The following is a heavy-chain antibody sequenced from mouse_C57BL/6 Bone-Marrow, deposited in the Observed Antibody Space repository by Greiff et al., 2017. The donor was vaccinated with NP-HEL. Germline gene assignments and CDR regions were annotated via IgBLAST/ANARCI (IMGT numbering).Heavy chain of an antibody. J-gene: IGHJ4*01. V-gene: IGHV14-2*01. Sequence: VQLKQSGAELVKPGASVKLSCTASGFNIKDYYMHWVKQRTEQGLEWIGRIDPEDGETKYAPKFQGKSTITADTSSNTAYMQLSSLTSEDTAVYYCARYYGSFYYYAMDYWGQGTSVTVTS. CDR1: GFNIKDYY. D-gene: IGHD1-1*01. CDR2: IDPEDGET. CDR3: ARYYGSFYYYAMDY.